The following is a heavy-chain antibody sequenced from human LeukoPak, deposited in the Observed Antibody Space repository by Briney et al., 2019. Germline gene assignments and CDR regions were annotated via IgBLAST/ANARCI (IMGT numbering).Heavy chain of an antibody. Sequence: SETLSLTCAVYGGSFSGYYWSWIRQPPGKGLEWIGEINHSGSTNYNPSLKSRVTISVDTSKNQFSLKLSSVTAADTAVYYCARGHRYYGMDVWGKGTMVTVSS. J-gene: IGHJ6*04. CDR3: ARGHRYYGMDV. V-gene: IGHV4-34*01. CDR1: GGSFSGYY. CDR2: INHSGST.